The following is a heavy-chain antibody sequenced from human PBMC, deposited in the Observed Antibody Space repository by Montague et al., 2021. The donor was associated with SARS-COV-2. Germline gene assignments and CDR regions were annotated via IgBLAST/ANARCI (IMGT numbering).Heavy chain of an antibody. CDR1: GGSISTTSYY. Sequence: SETLSLTCTVSGGSISTTSYYWGWIRQPPGKGLVWNASIFYSGTTNYNPSLRGRVTISVQTNKNPFSLTVASVTAADTAICSCASDFKNSYGMDVWGQGTTVIVSS. J-gene: IGHJ6*02. CDR3: ASDFKNSYGMDV. V-gene: IGHV4-39*07. CDR2: IFYSGTT.